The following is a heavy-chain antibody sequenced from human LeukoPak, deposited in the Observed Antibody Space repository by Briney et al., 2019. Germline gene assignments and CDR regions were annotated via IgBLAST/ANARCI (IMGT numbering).Heavy chain of an antibody. Sequence: GGSLRLSCEVSGLPFSSSWMHWVRQLPGRGLMWVSSMSDDGTVTTYADSVKGRFIISRDNAKNTLYLQMNSLRAEDTAVYYCALTQRGYFDYWGQGTLVTVSS. V-gene: IGHV3-74*01. D-gene: IGHD6-25*01. J-gene: IGHJ4*02. CDR1: GLPFSSSW. CDR2: MSDDGTVT. CDR3: ALTQRGYFDY.